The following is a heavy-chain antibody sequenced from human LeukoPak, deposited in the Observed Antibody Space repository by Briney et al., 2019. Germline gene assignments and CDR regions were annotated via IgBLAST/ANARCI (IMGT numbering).Heavy chain of an antibody. CDR3: ARHEARGAFDI. D-gene: IGHD3-10*01. CDR2: IYYSGST. Sequence: PSETLSLTCTVSGGSISSSSYYWGWIRQPPGKGLEWIGSIYYSGSTYYNPSLKSRVTISVDTSKNQFSLKLSSVTAADTAVYYCARHEARGAFDIWGQGTMVTVSS. J-gene: IGHJ3*02. CDR1: GGSISSSSYY. V-gene: IGHV4-39*01.